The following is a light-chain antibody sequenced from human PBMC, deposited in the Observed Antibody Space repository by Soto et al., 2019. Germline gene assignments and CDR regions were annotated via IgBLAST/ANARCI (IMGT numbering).Light chain of an antibody. CDR1: QSVYNNY. CDR2: GAS. CDR3: QQYGLPPHS. Sequence: EIVLTQSPGTLSLSPGERATLSCRASQSVYNNYLAWYQQKPGQTPRLLVNGASNRATGIPDRFSGGGSGTDFTLTISSLEPEDFAVYNCQQYGLPPHSSGQGTRAEIK. J-gene: IGKJ2*01. V-gene: IGKV3-20*01.